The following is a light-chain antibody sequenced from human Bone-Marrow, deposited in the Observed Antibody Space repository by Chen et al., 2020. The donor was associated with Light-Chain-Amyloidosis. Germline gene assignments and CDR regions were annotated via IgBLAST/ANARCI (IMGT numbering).Light chain of an antibody. CDR1: QSVNAN. CDR2: GGS. CDR3: QQYNDWPPRYT. J-gene: IGKJ2*01. Sequence: EIVMPQPPAALSVSPGERAPLSCRASQSVNANLAWYQQKAGQAPRLLSYGGSTRAIGVPARFSGSGSGTEFTLTISSLQSEDFAVYYCQQYNDWPPRYTFGQGTKLEIK. V-gene: IGKV3-15*01.